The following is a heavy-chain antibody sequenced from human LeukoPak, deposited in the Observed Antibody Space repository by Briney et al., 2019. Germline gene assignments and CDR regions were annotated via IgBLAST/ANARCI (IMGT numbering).Heavy chain of an antibody. CDR1: GGSISSYY. D-gene: IGHD6-13*01. Sequence: SETLSLNCTVSGGSISSYYWSWLRQPQGKGLEWIGYIYYSGSTNYNPSLKSRVTISVDTSKNQISLKLSPVTAADTAVYYCARVAAGIGFFQHWGQGTLVTVSS. CDR2: IYYSGST. J-gene: IGHJ1*01. CDR3: ARVAAGIGFFQH. V-gene: IGHV4-59*01.